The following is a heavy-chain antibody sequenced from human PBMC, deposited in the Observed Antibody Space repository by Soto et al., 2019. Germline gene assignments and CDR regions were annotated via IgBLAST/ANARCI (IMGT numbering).Heavy chain of an antibody. CDR3: ARGGPRQRTQGGMDV. CDR2: IYYSGST. J-gene: IGHJ6*02. CDR1: GGSISSYY. Sequence: PSETLSLTCTVSGGSISSYYWSWIRQPPGKGLEWIGYIYYSGSTNYNPSLKSRVTISVDTSKNQFSLKLSSVTAADTAVYYCARGGPRQRTQGGMDVWGQAITVTVSS. V-gene: IGHV4-59*01.